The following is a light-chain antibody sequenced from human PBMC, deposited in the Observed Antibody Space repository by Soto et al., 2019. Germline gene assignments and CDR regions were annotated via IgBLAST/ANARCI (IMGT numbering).Light chain of an antibody. V-gene: IGLV2-14*01. J-gene: IGLJ1*01. Sequence: QSALTQPASVSGSPGQSITISCTGTSSDVGGYNYVSWYQQHPGKAPKLMIYDVSNRPSGVSNRFSGSKSGNTASLTISGLQAEDEADYYCSSYTSSSTLDVGNGTKLTVL. CDR1: SSDVGGYNY. CDR2: DVS. CDR3: SSYTSSSTLD.